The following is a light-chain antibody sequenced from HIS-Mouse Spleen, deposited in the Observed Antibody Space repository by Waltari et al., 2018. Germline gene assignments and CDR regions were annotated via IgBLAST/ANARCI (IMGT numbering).Light chain of an antibody. J-gene: IGLJ2*01. CDR2: EVS. CDR1: SSDVGSYNR. V-gene: IGLV2-18*02. CDR3: SSYTSSSTLV. Sequence: QSALTQPPSVSGSPGQSVTISCTGTSSDVGSYNRVSWYQQPPGTAPKLVIYEVSNRPSGVPVRFSGSKSGNTASLTISGLQAEDEADYYCSSYTSSSTLVFGGGTKLTVL.